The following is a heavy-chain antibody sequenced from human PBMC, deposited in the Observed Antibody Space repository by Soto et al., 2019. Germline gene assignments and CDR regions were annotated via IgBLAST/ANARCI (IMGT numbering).Heavy chain of an antibody. V-gene: IGHV4-34*01. CDR3: ARDKVTGLFDY. CDR2: INHSGST. CDR1: GGSFSGYY. J-gene: IGHJ4*02. Sequence: QVQLQQWGAGLLKPSETLSLTCAVYGGSFSGYYWTWIRQPPGTGLEWMGEINHSGSTDDNPSLKSRVTISVDTSKNQFSLQLTSVTAADTAVYYCARDKVTGLFDYWGQGTLVTVSS. D-gene: IGHD2-8*02.